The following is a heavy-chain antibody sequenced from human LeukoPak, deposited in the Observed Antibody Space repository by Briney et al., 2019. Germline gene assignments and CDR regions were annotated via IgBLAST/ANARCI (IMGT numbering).Heavy chain of an antibody. D-gene: IGHD6-13*01. Sequence: PGGSLRLSCVVSGSTLSSYAMSWVRQAPGKGLEWVAATSSSDSGKYHADSVRGRFTISRDNSKSTVYLQMNTLRADDTAVYYCAKDHGSSDWYYFDYWGQGTLVTVSS. J-gene: IGHJ4*02. CDR1: GSTLSSYA. V-gene: IGHV3-23*01. CDR2: TSSSDSGK. CDR3: AKDHGSSDWYYFDY.